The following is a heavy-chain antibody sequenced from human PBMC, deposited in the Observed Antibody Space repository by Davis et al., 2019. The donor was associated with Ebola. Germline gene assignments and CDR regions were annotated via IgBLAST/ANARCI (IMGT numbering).Heavy chain of an antibody. D-gene: IGHD3-16*01. Sequence: SETLSLTCAVSGGSMSSGGYSWSWIRQPPGKGLEWIGYIYHSGSTYYNPSLKSRVTISVDRSKNQFSLNLSSVTAADTAVYYCARDVRGSYWGAIAWFDPWGQGILVTVSS. CDR3: ARDVRGSYWGAIAWFDP. J-gene: IGHJ5*02. CDR2: IYHSGST. CDR1: GGSMSSGGYS. V-gene: IGHV4-30-2*01.